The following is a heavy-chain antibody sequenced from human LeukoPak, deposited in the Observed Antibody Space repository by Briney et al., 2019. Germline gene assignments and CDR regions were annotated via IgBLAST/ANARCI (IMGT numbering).Heavy chain of an antibody. J-gene: IGHJ4*02. CDR1: GGTFSSYA. CDR2: ISAYNGNT. V-gene: IGHV1-18*01. Sequence: ASVKVSCKASGGTFSSYAISWVRQAPGQGLEWMGWISAYNGNTNYAQKLQGRVTMTTDTSTSTAYMELRSLRSDDTAVYYCARDASSIAVAGTLDYWGQGTLVTVSS. D-gene: IGHD6-19*01. CDR3: ARDASSIAVAGTLDY.